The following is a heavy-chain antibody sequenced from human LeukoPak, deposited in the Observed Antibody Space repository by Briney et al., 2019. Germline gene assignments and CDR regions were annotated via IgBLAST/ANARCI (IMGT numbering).Heavy chain of an antibody. V-gene: IGHV4-59*02. CDR3: ARDQGSSLGMDV. J-gene: IGHJ6*02. Sequence: PSETLSLTCTVSGDSVTSYYWSWIRQPPGKGLEGIGYIHYSGSTKDNPSLNSRVSMSVDTAKNQLSLKLTSVTAADTAVYYCARDQGSSLGMDVWGQGTTVTVSS. D-gene: IGHD3-3*02. CDR1: GDSVTSYY. CDR2: IHYSGST.